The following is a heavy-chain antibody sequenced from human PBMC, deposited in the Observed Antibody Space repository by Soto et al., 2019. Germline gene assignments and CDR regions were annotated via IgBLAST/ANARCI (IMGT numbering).Heavy chain of an antibody. CDR1: GYTFTGYY. J-gene: IGHJ5*02. D-gene: IGHD6-19*01. Sequence: ASVKVSCKASGYTFTGYYMHWVRQAPGQGLEWMGWINPNSGGTNYAQKFQGRVTMTRDTSISTAYMELSRLRSDDTAVYYCARVRRAVAYQGSWFDPWGQVTLVTVSS. V-gene: IGHV1-2*02. CDR3: ARVRRAVAYQGSWFDP. CDR2: INPNSGGT.